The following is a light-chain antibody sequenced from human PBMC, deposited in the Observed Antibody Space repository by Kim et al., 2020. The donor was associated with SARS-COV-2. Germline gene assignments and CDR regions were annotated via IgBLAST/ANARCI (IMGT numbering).Light chain of an antibody. Sequence: GQMVTSSGSGSTANTASNAVPCYQRLPRTAPNLLIYRKTQRPSGVPDRFSGSQSGTSASLAISGLRSEDEADYYCATWDDSLSGPVLGGGTQLTVL. CDR2: RKT. CDR1: TANTASNA. V-gene: IGLV1-47*01. J-gene: IGLJ3*02. CDR3: ATWDDSLSGPV.